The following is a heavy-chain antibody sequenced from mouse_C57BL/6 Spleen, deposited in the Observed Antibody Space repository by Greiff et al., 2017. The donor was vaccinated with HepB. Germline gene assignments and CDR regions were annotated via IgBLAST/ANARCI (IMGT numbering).Heavy chain of an antibody. D-gene: IGHD3-2*02. CDR2: IDPSDSYT. CDR1: GYTFTSYW. V-gene: IGHV1-69*01. Sequence: QVQLQQSGAELVMPGASVKLSCKASGYTFTSYWMHWVKQRPGQGLEWIGEIDPSDSYTNYNQKFKGKSTLTVDKSSSTAYMQLSSLTSEDSAVCYGARGDSSGYGYFDVWGTGTTVTVSS. J-gene: IGHJ1*03. CDR3: ARGDSSGYGYFDV.